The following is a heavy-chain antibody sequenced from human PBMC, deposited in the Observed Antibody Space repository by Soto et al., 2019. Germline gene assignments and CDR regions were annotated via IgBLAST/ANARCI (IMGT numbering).Heavy chain of an antibody. Sequence: TSETLSLTCAVSGGSISSGGYSWSWIRQPPGKGLEWIGYIYHSGSTYYNPSLKSRVTISVDTSKNQFSLKLSSVTAADTAVYYCACIYDPKYYGMDVWGQGTTVPVAS. D-gene: IGHD1-1*01. CDR1: GGSISSGGYS. CDR2: IYHSGST. CDR3: ACIYDPKYYGMDV. J-gene: IGHJ6*02. V-gene: IGHV4-30-2*02.